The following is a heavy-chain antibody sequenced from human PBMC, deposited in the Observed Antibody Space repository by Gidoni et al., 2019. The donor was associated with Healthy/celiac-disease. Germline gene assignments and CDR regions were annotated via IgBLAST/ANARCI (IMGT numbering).Heavy chain of an antibody. CDR1: GGSFSSTSYY. V-gene: IGHV4-39*07. CDR3: ARLPAIPASMVRRRQPDY. Sequence: QLQLQESGPGLVKPSETLSLTCTVSGGSFSSTSYYWGWIRQPPGKGLEWIGSIYYSGSTYYNPAIKSRVTISVDTSKNQFSLKLSSVTAADTAVYYCARLPAIPASMVRRRQPDYWGQGTLVTVSS. J-gene: IGHJ4*02. D-gene: IGHD3-10*01. CDR2: IYYSGST.